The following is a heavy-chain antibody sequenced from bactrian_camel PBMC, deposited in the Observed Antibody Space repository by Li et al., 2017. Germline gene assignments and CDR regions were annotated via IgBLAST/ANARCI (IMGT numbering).Heavy chain of an antibody. D-gene: IGHD4*01. CDR3: ASGFGASDAAR. J-gene: IGHJ4*01. CDR2: ISGDGSKR. V-gene: IGHV3-2*01. CDR1: GFDFSANV. Sequence: HVQLVESGGGSVQPGGSLRLSCAASGFDFSANVMSWVRQPPGMGLEWVCSISGDGSKRWHEDSVLGRFTVSRDNAKNTMYLEMNRLKYEDTALYYCASGFGASDAARRGQGTQVTVS.